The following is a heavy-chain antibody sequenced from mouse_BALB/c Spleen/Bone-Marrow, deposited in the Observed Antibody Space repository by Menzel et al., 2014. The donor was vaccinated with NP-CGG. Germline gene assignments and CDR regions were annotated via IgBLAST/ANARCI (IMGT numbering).Heavy chain of an antibody. J-gene: IGHJ3*01. D-gene: IGHD2-2*01. CDR2: ISTYSGNT. CDR3: ASSGYGYDWFAY. V-gene: IGHV1-67*01. CDR1: GYTFXDYA. Sequence: VQLQQSGPELVRPGVSVKISCKGSGYTFXDYAMHWVKQSHAKSLEWIGVISTYSGNTNYNQKFKGKATMTVDKSSSTAYMELARLTSEDSAIYYCASSGYGYDWFAYWGQGTLVTVSA.